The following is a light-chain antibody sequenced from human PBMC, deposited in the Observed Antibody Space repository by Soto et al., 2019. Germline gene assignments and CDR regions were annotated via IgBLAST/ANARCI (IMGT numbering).Light chain of an antibody. Sequence: VLTQPPSVSAAPGQKVTISCSGSSSNIGGNSVSWYQQLPGTAPKLLIYDDNKRPSGIPDRFSGSKSGTSTTLGITGFQTGDEADYYCGSWDSSLSAYVFGTGTKVTVL. J-gene: IGLJ1*01. CDR3: GSWDSSLSAYV. CDR2: DDN. V-gene: IGLV1-51*01. CDR1: SSNIGGNS.